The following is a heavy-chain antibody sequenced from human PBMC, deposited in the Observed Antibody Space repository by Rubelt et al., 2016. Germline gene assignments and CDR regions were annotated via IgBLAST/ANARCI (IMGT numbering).Heavy chain of an antibody. Sequence: EGQLVESGGGLVQPGGSLRLSCAASGFTVSSNYMSWVRQAPGKGLEWVSLIYSGGSTYYADSVKGRFTISRDNSKNTLYLQMNSLRAEDTAVYYCARETFSSSSWGWFDPWGQGTLVTVSS. J-gene: IGHJ5*02. D-gene: IGHD6-6*01. CDR2: IYSGGST. V-gene: IGHV3-53*01. CDR3: ARETFSSSSWGWFDP. CDR1: GFTVSSNY.